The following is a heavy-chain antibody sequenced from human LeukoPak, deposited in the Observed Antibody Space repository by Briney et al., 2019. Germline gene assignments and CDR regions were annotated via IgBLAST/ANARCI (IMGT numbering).Heavy chain of an antibody. Sequence: SETLSLTCTVSGGSISSSSYYWGWIRQPPGKGLEWIGSIYYSGSTYYNPSLKSRVTISVDTSKNQFSLKLSSVTAADTAVYYCARAPQAGYGDYWGQGTLVTVSS. D-gene: IGHD5-12*01. V-gene: IGHV4-39*01. CDR2: IYYSGST. CDR1: GGSISSSSYY. J-gene: IGHJ4*02. CDR3: ARAPQAGYGDY.